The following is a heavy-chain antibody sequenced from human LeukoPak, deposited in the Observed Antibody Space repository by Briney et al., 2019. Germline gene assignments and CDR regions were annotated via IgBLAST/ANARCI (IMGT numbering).Heavy chain of an antibody. CDR3: ARGGLNNCSSTSCYSNWFDP. V-gene: IGHV3-21*01. CDR2: ISSSSSYI. CDR1: GFTFSSYS. D-gene: IGHD2-2*01. Sequence: GGSLRLSCAASGFTFSSYSMNWVRQAPGKGLEWVSSISSSSSYIYYADSVKGRFTISRDNAKNSLYLQMNSLRAEDTAVYYCARGGLNNCSSTSCYSNWFDPWGQGTLVTVSS. J-gene: IGHJ5*02.